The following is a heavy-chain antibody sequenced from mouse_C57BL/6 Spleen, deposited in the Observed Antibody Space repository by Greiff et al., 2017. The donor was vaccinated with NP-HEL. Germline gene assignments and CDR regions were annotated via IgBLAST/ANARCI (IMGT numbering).Heavy chain of an antibody. Sequence: QVQLKQPGAELVMPGASVKLSCKASGYTFTSYWMHWVKQRPGQGLEWIGEIDPSDSYTNYNQKFKGKSTLTVDKSSSTAYMQLSSLTSEDSAVYYCASGVGSFAYWGQGTLVTVSA. CDR2: IDPSDSYT. CDR1: GYTFTSYW. J-gene: IGHJ3*01. V-gene: IGHV1-69*01. CDR3: ASGVGSFAY.